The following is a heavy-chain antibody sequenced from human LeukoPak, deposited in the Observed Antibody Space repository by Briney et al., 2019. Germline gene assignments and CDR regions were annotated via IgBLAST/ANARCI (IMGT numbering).Heavy chain of an antibody. CDR3: ARSGIAAAATGPYYYYGMDV. CDR1: GGSFSGYY. D-gene: IGHD6-13*01. CDR2: INHSGST. V-gene: IGHV4-34*01. Sequence: SETLSLACAVYGGSFSGYYWSWIRQPPGKGLEWIGEINHSGSTNYNPSLKSRVTISVDTSKNQFSLKLSSVTAADTAVYYCARSGIAAAATGPYYYYGMDVWGQGTTVTVSS. J-gene: IGHJ6*02.